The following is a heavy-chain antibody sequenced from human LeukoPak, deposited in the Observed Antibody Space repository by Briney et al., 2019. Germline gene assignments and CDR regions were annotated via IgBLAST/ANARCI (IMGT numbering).Heavy chain of an antibody. CDR2: IKQDGSEK. D-gene: IGHD4-17*01. J-gene: IGHJ4*02. Sequence: AGGSLRLSCAASGFTFSSYWMSWVRQAPGKGLEWVANIKQDGSEKYYVDSVKGRCTISRDNSKNTLYLEMNSLTAEGTAVYYCTNPTVWPNDFWGQGTLVTVSS. CDR3: TNPTVWPNDF. CDR1: GFTFSSYW. V-gene: IGHV3-7*03.